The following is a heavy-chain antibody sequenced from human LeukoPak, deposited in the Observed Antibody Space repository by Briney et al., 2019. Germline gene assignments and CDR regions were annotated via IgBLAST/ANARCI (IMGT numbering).Heavy chain of an antibody. Sequence: SETLSLTCTVPGGSISSYYWSWIRQPPGKGLEWIGYIYYSGSTNYNPSLKSRVTISVDTSKNQFSLKLSSVTAADTAVYYCARDKAAAGHNWFDPWGQGTLVTVSS. CDR1: GGSISSYY. J-gene: IGHJ5*02. CDR3: ARDKAAAGHNWFDP. V-gene: IGHV4-59*01. CDR2: IYYSGST. D-gene: IGHD6-13*01.